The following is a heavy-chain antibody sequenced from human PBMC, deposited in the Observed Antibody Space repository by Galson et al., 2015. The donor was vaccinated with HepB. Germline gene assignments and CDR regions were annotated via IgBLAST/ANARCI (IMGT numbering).Heavy chain of an antibody. D-gene: IGHD2-2*01. CDR2: ISGYNDDT. J-gene: IGHJ3*02. CDR1: GYTFTGYY. Sequence: SVKVSCKASGYTFTGYYIHWVRQAPGQGLEWMGWISGYNDDTNYAQKFQGRVTMTIDPSTSTAYMDLRSLRSDDTAVYYCARLSLGYCSSTSRYGDAFDIWGQGTMVTVSS. CDR3: ARLSLGYCSSTSRYGDAFDI. V-gene: IGHV1-18*01.